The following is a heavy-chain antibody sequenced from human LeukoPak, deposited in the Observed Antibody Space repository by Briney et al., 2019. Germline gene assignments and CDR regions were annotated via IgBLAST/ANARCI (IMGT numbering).Heavy chain of an antibody. D-gene: IGHD5-24*01. CDR3: AADPIVDY. Sequence: GGSLRLSCAVSGFTFSHYSMNWVRQAPGKGLVWVSRINSDGSTTQYADSVKGRFTTSRDNTKNTLFLQMNSLRVEDTAVYYCAADPIVDYWGQGTLVTVSP. J-gene: IGHJ4*02. V-gene: IGHV3-74*03. CDR1: GFTFSHYS. CDR2: INSDGSTT.